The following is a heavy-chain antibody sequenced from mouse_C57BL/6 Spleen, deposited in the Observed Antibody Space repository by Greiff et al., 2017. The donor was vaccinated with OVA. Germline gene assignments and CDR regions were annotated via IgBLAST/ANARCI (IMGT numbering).Heavy chain of an antibody. J-gene: IGHJ4*01. V-gene: IGHV1-39*01. CDR2: INPNYGTT. CDR3: ARWGDYETGAMDY. Sequence: VHVKQSGPELVKPGASVKISCKASGYSFTDYNMNWVKQSNGKSLEWIGVINPNYGTTSYNQKFKGKATLTVDQSSSTAYMQLNSLTSEDSAVYYCARWGDYETGAMDYWGQGTSVTVSS. D-gene: IGHD2-4*01. CDR1: GYSFTDYN.